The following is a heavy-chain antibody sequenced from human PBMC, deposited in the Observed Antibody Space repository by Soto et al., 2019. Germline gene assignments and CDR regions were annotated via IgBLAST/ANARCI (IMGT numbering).Heavy chain of an antibody. J-gene: IGHJ6*02. V-gene: IGHV4-38-2*02. CDR3: AREDDGMDV. CDR1: GSSMSGFY. Sequence: SSETLSLTCAVSGSSMSGFYWGWVRQPPGKGLEWIGSIFHSGNSYYNPSLKSRVILSVDTSKNQFSLNLTAAIAADTAVYYCAREDDGMDVWGQGTPVTVS. CDR2: IFHSGNS.